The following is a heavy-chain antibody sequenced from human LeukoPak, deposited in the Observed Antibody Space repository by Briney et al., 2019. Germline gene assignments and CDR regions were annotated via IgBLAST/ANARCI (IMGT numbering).Heavy chain of an antibody. CDR1: GGSISSYY. CDR2: IYYSGST. D-gene: IGHD3-10*01. V-gene: IGHV4-59*08. CDR3: ARQGLDSGSSYWYFDL. Sequence: PSETLSLTCTVPGGSISSYYWSWIRQPPGKGLEWIGYIYYSGSTNYNPSLKSRVTISVDTSKNQFSLKLSSVTAADTAVYYCARQGLDSGSSYWYFDLWGRGTLVTVSS. J-gene: IGHJ2*01.